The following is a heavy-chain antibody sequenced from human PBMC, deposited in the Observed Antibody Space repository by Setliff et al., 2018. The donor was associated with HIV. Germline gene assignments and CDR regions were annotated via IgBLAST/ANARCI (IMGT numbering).Heavy chain of an antibody. D-gene: IGHD3-9*01. CDR2: TSHSGKT. Sequence: PSETLSLTCAVYGGPLSGHYWSWIRQPPGQGLEWIGETSHSGKTNYNPSLKSRVTISVDTSKNQFSLKLTSVTAADTAVYYCSSTYIYSPHPFDYWGQGTLVTVSS. V-gene: IGHV4-34*01. CDR3: SSTYIYSPHPFDY. CDR1: GGPLSGHY. J-gene: IGHJ4*02.